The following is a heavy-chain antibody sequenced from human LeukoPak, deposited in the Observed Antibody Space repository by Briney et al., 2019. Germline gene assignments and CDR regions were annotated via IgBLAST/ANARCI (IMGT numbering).Heavy chain of an antibody. V-gene: IGHV3-7*01. CDR2: IKQDGSEK. CDR1: GFTFSSYW. D-gene: IGHD6-6*01. CDR3: ARDSGSSDTSFDY. Sequence: GGSLRLSCAASGFTFSSYWMSWVRQAPGKGLEWVANIKQDGSEKYYVDSVKGRFTISRDNAKNSLYLQMNSLRAEDTAVYYCARDSGSSDTSFDYWGQGTLVTVSS. J-gene: IGHJ4*02.